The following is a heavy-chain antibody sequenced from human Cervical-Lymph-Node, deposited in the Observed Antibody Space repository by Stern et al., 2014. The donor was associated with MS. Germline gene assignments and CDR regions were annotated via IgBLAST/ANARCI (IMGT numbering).Heavy chain of an antibody. CDR3: ARRSLADLGGPFDV. CDR2: IFYSGST. CDR1: RGSISTNNYY. J-gene: IGHJ3*01. V-gene: IGHV4-39*01. Sequence: QVQLQESGPGLVKPSDTLSLTCTVSRGSISTNNYYWGWIRQSPGRGLEWIGNIFYSGSTYYTPSLGGRFTLPADPSRNQFSRKLNSVTAADTAVYYCARRSLADLGGPFDVWGHGTMVTVSS.